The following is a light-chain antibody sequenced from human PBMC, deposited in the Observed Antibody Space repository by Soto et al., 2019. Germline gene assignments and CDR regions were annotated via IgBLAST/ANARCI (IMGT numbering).Light chain of an antibody. CDR3: RQLDTYPLT. CDR2: AAC. V-gene: IGKV1-9*01. J-gene: IGKJ4*02. Sequence: DIQMTQSPSSLSASVGDRVTITCRASQDINTYLAWYQQKAGQVPRLLIYAACTLQSGVPSKFSGSGSGTDFTLTTISLQHEDFATDYCRQLDTYPLTFGGGTKVDIK. CDR1: QDINTY.